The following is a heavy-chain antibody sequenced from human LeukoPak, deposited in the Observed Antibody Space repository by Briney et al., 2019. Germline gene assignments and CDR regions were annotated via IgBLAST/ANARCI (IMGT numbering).Heavy chain of an antibody. D-gene: IGHD2-2*01. V-gene: IGHV4-4*07. CDR2: IYTSGST. CDR3: ARDDIVVVPAAIAYYYYYGMDV. J-gene: IGHJ6*02. CDR1: GGSISSYY. Sequence: SETLSLTCTVSGGSISSYYWSWLRQPAGKGLEWIGRIYTSGSTNYNPSLKSRVTMSVDTSKNQFSLKLSSVTAADTAVYYCARDDIVVVPAAIAYYYYYGMDVWGQGTTVTVSS.